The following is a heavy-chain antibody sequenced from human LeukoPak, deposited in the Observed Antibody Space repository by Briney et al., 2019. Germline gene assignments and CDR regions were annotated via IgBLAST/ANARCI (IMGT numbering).Heavy chain of an antibody. CDR1: GFTFSSYS. D-gene: IGHD3-10*01. CDR2: ISSSSSTI. Sequence: GGSLRLSCAASGFTFSSYSMNWVRQAPGKGLEWVSYISSSSSTIYYADSVKGRFTISRDNAKNSLYLQMNSLRAEDTAVYYCARDRYYGSGSPPSLYFDYWGQGTLVTVSS. CDR3: ARDRYYGSGSPPSLYFDY. V-gene: IGHV3-48*01. J-gene: IGHJ4*02.